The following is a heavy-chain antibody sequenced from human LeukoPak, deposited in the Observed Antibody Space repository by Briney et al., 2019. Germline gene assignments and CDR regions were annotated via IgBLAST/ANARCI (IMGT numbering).Heavy chain of an antibody. CDR3: ARAGTDHSSGWWYLDY. CDR2: IYYSGST. V-gene: IGHV4-59*01. Sequence: SETLSLTCTVSGGSISSYYWSWIRQPPGKGLEWIGYIYYSGSTNYNPSLKSRVTISVDTSKNQFSLKLSSVTAADTAVYYCARAGTDHSSGWWYLDYWGQGTLVTVSS. CDR1: GGSISSYY. D-gene: IGHD6-19*01. J-gene: IGHJ4*02.